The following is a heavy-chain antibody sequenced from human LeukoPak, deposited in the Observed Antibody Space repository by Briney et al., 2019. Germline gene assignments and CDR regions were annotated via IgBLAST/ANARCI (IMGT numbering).Heavy chain of an antibody. CDR3: ARTDSGDWPYYYYYGMDV. V-gene: IGHV4-59*08. CDR2: IYYSGST. J-gene: IGHJ6*02. CDR1: GGSISSYY. Sequence: SETLSLTCTVSGGSISSYYWSWIRQPPGKGLEWIGYIYYSGSTNYNPSLKSRVTISVDTSKNQFSLKLSSVTAADTAVYCCARTDSGDWPYYYYYGMDVWGQGTTVTVSS. D-gene: IGHD2-21*02.